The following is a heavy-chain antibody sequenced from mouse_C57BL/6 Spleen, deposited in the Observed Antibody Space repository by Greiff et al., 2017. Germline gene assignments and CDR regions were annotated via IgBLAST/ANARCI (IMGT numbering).Heavy chain of an antibody. D-gene: IGHD2-1*01. CDR2: IYPGDGDT. V-gene: IGHV1-80*01. CDR3: ARKGNYGYFDY. CDR1: GYAFSSYW. J-gene: IGHJ2*01. Sequence: QVQLQQSGAELVKPGASVTISCKASGYAFSSYWMNWVKQRPGKGLEWIGQIYPGDGDTNYNGKFKGKATLTADKSSSTAYMQLSSLTSEDSAVYFCARKGNYGYFDYWGQGTTRTVSA.